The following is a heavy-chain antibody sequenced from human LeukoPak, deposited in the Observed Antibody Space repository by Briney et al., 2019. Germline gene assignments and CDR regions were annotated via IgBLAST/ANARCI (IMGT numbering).Heavy chain of an antibody. D-gene: IGHD3-22*01. CDR2: ISSTGGTT. CDR1: GFTFSNYG. Sequence: PGGSLRLSCAASGFTFSNYGMSWVRQAPGKGLEWVSAISSTGGTTYYADSVKGRFTIFRDNSKNTLYLQMNSLRAEDTAIYYCAKNDDNSGYRPLDYWGQGTLLTVSS. J-gene: IGHJ4*02. V-gene: IGHV3-23*01. CDR3: AKNDDNSGYRPLDY.